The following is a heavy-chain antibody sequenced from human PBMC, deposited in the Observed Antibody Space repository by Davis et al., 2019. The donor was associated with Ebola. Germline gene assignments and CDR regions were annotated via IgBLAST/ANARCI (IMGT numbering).Heavy chain of an antibody. Sequence: ASVKVSCKASGYTFTSYDINWVRQAPGQGLEWMGWISAYNGNRNYAQKLQGRVTMTTDTSTSTAYMELRSLRSDDTAVYYCARAVAMVLPYNWFDPWGQGTLVTVSS. CDR3: ARAVAMVLPYNWFDP. D-gene: IGHD3-10*01. J-gene: IGHJ5*02. V-gene: IGHV1-18*01. CDR1: GYTFTSYD. CDR2: ISAYNGNR.